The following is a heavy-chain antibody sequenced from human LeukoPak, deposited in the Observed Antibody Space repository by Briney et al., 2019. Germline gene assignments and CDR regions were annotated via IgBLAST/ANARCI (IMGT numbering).Heavy chain of an antibody. CDR2: IIPILGIA. CDR1: GGTFSSYA. V-gene: IGHV1-69*04. CDR3: ARDGFRDDLYGMDV. D-gene: IGHD2-2*03. J-gene: IGHJ6*04. Sequence: SVKVSCKASGGTFSSYAISWVRQAPGQGLEWMGRIIPILGIANYAQKFQGRVTITADKSTSTAYMELSSLRSEDTAVYYCARDGFRDDLYGMDVWAKGPRSPSPQ.